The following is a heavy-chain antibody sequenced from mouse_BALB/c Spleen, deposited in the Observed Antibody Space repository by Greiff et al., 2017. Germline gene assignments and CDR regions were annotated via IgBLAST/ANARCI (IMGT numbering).Heavy chain of an antibody. CDR3: ARELAY. Sequence: EVQVVESGGGLVKPGGSLKLSCAASGFTFSSYAMSWVRQSPEKRLEWVAEISSGGSYTYYPDTVTGRVTISRDNAKNTLYLEMSSLRSEDTAMYYCARELAYWGQGTLVTVSA. J-gene: IGHJ3*01. V-gene: IGHV5-9-4*01. CDR1: GFTFSSYA. CDR2: ISSGGSYT.